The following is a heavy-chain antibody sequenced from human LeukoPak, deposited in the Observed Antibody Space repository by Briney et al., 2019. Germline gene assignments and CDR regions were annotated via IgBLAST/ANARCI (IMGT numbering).Heavy chain of an antibody. CDR1: GDSIINYY. CDR2: IFYIGST. Sequence: PSETLSLTCTVSGDSIINYYWSWIRQPPGKGLEWIGYIFYIGSTNYNPSLKSRVTISLDTSKNQFSLDLSSVTTTDTAVYYCAKEAVGSSGYYPIAYWRQGILVTVSS. D-gene: IGHD3-22*01. CDR3: AKEAVGSSGYYPIAY. J-gene: IGHJ4*02. V-gene: IGHV4-59*01.